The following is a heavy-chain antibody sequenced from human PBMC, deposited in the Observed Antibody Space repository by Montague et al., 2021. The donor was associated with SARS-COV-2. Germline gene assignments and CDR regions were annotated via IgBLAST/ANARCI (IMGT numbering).Heavy chain of an antibody. CDR2: IHSSGGT. V-gene: IGHV4-61*02. Sequence: TLSLTCAVSGGSIITGSNFYWGWIRQSAGKGLEWIGRIHSSGGTNYNPSPKSRLTMSVDSSANQFSLKLTSVTAADTAVYYCARDYYDSTDLNWFDPWGQGLLVTVSS. J-gene: IGHJ5*02. CDR1: GGSIITGSNFY. CDR3: ARDYYDSTDLNWFDP. D-gene: IGHD3-22*01.